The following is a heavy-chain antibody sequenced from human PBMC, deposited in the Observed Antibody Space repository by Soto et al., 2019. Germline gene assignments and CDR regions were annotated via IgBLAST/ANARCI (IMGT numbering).Heavy chain of an antibody. CDR3: ARGGSTLNWFDT. CDR2: ITSTRTQI. V-gene: IGHV3-48*02. CDR1: GFTFSGYS. Sequence: PGGSLRLSCAASGFTFSGYSMSSVRQALGKGLPWVSYITSTRTQIQYAEPLKGRSTISRDNEKNSLYLQMKSLRDEDKDVYYCARGGSTLNWFDTWGQGTLVTVSS. D-gene: IGHD2-15*01. J-gene: IGHJ5*02.